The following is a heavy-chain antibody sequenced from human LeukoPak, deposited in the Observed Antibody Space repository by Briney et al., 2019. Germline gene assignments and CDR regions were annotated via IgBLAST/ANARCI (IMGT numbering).Heavy chain of an antibody. CDR3: AKEGVRNIVVADIPFDY. Sequence: PGGSLRLSCTASGFTFSTYWMHWVRQAPGKGLEWVSGISGSGGSTYYADSVKGRFTISRDNSKNTLYLQMNSLRAEDTAVYYCAKEGVRNIVVADIPFDYWGQGTLVTVSS. J-gene: IGHJ4*02. D-gene: IGHD6-19*01. V-gene: IGHV3-23*01. CDR1: GFTFSTYW. CDR2: ISGSGGST.